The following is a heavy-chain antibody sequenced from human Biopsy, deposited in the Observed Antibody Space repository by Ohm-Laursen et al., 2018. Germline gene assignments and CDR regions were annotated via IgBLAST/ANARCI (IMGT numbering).Heavy chain of an antibody. V-gene: IGHV4-59*01. J-gene: IGHJ4*02. Sequence: TLSLTCTVSGGSIGSFFWSWIRQPQGQGLEWIGYIYYSGSTNYNPSLRSRVTISVDRYKNQFSLELSSVTAADTAVYYCARVGAGAPSIDYFDYWGQGALVTVSS. CDR2: IYYSGST. CDR1: GGSIGSFF. CDR3: ARVGAGAPSIDYFDY. D-gene: IGHD1-26*01.